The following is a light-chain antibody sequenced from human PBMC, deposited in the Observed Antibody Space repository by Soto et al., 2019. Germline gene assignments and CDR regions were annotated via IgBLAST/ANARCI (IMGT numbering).Light chain of an antibody. J-gene: IGLJ1*01. CDR2: DVS. CDR3: SSYTTSNTDV. CDR1: SSDVGAYNY. Sequence: QSALTQPASVSGSPGQSITISCTGTSSDVGAYNYVSWCQQYPGKAPKLMIYDVSNRPSGVSDRFSGSKSGNTASLTISGLQAEDEADYYCSSYTTSNTDVFGTGTKLTVL. V-gene: IGLV2-14*01.